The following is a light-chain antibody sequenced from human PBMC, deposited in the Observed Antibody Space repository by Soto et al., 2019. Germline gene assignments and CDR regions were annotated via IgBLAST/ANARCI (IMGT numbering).Light chain of an antibody. Sequence: EIVLTQSPATLSLSPGERATLSCRASQSVSRHLAWYQQKPGQAPRLLIYDASNRATGIPARFSGSGSGTDFTLTISSLEPEDFAVYYCQQRNNWPPWTFGQGTKVEIK. V-gene: IGKV3-11*01. CDR2: DAS. CDR1: QSVSRH. CDR3: QQRNNWPPWT. J-gene: IGKJ1*01.